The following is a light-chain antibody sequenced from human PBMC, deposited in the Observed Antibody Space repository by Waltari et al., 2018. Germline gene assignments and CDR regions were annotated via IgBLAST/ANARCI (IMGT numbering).Light chain of an antibody. Sequence: AIQMTQSPSSLSASVGDRVTITCRASQGIRNALAWFQQKPGKAPKLLIYTASTLQSGFPSRFSSSGSGTDFTLTISSLHPEDSATYYCLQDYNFPLTFGGGTKVEIK. CDR2: TAS. J-gene: IGKJ4*01. CDR1: QGIRNA. V-gene: IGKV1-6*01. CDR3: LQDYNFPLT.